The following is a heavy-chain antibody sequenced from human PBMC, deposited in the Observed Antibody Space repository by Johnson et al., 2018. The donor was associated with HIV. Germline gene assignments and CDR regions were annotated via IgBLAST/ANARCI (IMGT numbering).Heavy chain of an antibody. V-gene: IGHV3-11*04. CDR1: GFTVSGNC. Sequence: QVQLVESGGGVIQPGGSLRFSCAGSGFTVSGNCMSWVRQAPGKGLEWVSGISSSGAIVYYADSVKGRFTISRDNAKNSLSLQINSLRADDTAVYYCAREICSAGSRYAHDAFDTWGQGTMVTVSS. J-gene: IGHJ3*02. CDR3: AREICSAGSRYAHDAFDT. D-gene: IGHD2-15*01. CDR2: ISSSGAIV.